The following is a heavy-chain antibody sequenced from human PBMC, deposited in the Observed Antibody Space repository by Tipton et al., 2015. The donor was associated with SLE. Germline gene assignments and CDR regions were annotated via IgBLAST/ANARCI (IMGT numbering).Heavy chain of an antibody. CDR3: ARGRSDTRDFQH. J-gene: IGHJ1*01. Sequence: LRLSCAVYGGSFSGYYWSWIRQPPGKGLEWIGEINHSGSTNYNPSLKSRVTISVDTSKNQFSLKLSSVTAADTAVYYCARGRSDTRDFQHWGQGTLVTVSS. D-gene: IGHD2-21*02. V-gene: IGHV4-34*01. CDR1: GGSFSGYY. CDR2: INHSGST.